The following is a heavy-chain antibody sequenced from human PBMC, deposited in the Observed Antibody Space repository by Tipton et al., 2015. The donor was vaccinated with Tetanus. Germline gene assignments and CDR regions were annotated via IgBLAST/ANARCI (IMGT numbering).Heavy chain of an antibody. CDR1: GDSVSSNSAV. V-gene: IGHV6-1*01. CDR2: TYYKSRWST. D-gene: IGHD2-8*01. CDR3: ARGDVSFDI. J-gene: IGHJ3*02. Sequence: LRLSCAISGDSVSSNSAVWNWIRQSPSRGLEWLGRTYYKSRWSTNYAVSVKSRITINPDTSKNQFSLQLTSMTPEDAAVYYCARGDVSFDIWGQGTTVTVSS.